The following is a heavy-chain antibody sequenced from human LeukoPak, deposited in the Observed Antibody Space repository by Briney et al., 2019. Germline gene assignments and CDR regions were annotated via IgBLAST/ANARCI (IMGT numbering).Heavy chain of an antibody. Sequence: PSETLSLTCIVSGGSMNTYYWNWIRQPPGKGLEWIGYIYYSGSTNYNPSLKSRVTISVDTSKNQFSLKLNSVTAADTAVYYCARAPGYSSVWGFDYWGQGALVTVSS. J-gene: IGHJ4*02. CDR3: ARAPGYSSVWGFDY. CDR1: GGSMNTYY. D-gene: IGHD6-19*01. V-gene: IGHV4-59*01. CDR2: IYYSGST.